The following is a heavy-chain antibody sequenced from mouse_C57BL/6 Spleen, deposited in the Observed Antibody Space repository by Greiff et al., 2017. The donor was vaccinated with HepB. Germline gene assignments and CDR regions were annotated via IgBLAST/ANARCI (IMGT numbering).Heavy chain of an antibody. Sequence: QVQLKESGPGLVQPSQCLSITCTVSGFSFTSYGLHWVRQSPGKGLEWLGVIWSGGSTDYNAAFISRLSTSKDKSKSQVFFKMNSLRAYDTAIYYYARNWKLHYFDDWGQGTTLTVSS. CDR1: GFSFTSYG. D-gene: IGHD4-1*01. V-gene: IGHV2-2*01. CDR2: IWSGGST. CDR3: ARNWKLHYFDD. J-gene: IGHJ2*01.